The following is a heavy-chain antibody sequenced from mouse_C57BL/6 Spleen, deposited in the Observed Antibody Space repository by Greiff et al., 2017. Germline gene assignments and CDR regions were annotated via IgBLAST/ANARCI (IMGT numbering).Heavy chain of an antibody. V-gene: IGHV14-2*01. Sequence: EVQLQQSGAELVKPGASVKLSCTASGFNIKDYYMHWVTQSTEQGLEWIGRIDPVDGETKDGPKFKGKATITADTANNTAYLQLSRLITEDTAVYYWARDRDNGSSYAWFAYWGQGTLVTVSA. J-gene: IGHJ3*01. CDR2: IDPVDGET. CDR3: ARDRDNGSSYAWFAY. CDR1: GFNIKDYY. D-gene: IGHD1-1*01.